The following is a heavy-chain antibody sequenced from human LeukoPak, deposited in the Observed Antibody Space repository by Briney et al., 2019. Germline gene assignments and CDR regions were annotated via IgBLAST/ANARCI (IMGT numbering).Heavy chain of an antibody. D-gene: IGHD4-23*01. Sequence: SETLSLTCTVSGGSISSSSYYWGWIRQPPGKGLEWIGSIYYSGSTYYNPSLKSRVTISVDTSKNQFSLKLSSVTAADTAVYYCARETTVEARYFDLWGRGTLVTVSS. V-gene: IGHV4-39*07. J-gene: IGHJ2*01. CDR2: IYYSGST. CDR3: ARETTVEARYFDL. CDR1: GGSISSSSYY.